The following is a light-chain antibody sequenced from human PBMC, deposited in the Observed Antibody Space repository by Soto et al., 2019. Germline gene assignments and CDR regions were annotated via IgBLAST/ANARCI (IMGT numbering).Light chain of an antibody. CDR2: AAS. CDR3: QQYGSSPWT. J-gene: IGKJ1*01. CDR1: QSVSSD. V-gene: IGKV3-20*01. Sequence: EIVMTQSPATLSVSPGERATLSCRASQSVSSDLAWYHQKPGQAPRLLIYAASRRATGIPDRFSGSGSGTDFTLTISRLEPEDFAVYYCQQYGSSPWTFGQGTKVDIK.